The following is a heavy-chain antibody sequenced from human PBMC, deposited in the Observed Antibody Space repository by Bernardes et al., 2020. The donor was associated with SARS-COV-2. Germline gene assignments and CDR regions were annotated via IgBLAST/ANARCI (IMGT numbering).Heavy chain of an antibody. CDR1: GYTFTSYG. D-gene: IGHD3-9*01. CDR2: ISAYNGNT. V-gene: IGHV1-18*01. Sequence: ASVKVCCKASGYTFTSYGISWVRQAPGQGLEWMGWISAYNGNTNYAQKLQGRVTMTTDTSTSTAYMELRSLRSDDTAMYFCARDSFNILSGPSDYWGQGTLVTVSS. J-gene: IGHJ4*02. CDR3: ARDSFNILSGPSDY.